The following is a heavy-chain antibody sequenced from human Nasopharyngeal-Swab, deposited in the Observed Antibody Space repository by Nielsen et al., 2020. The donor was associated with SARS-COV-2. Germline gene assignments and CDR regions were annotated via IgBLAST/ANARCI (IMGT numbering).Heavy chain of an antibody. D-gene: IGHD6-6*01. CDR3: ARDGGAAHMDV. CDR1: GGSISSGSYY. Sequence: SETLSLTCTVSGGSISSGSYYCSWIRQPAGKGLEWIGRIYTSGSTNYNPSLKSRVTISVDTSKNQFSLKLSSVTAADTVVYYCARDGGAAHMDVWGQGTTVTVSS. J-gene: IGHJ6*02. CDR2: IYTSGST. V-gene: IGHV4-61*02.